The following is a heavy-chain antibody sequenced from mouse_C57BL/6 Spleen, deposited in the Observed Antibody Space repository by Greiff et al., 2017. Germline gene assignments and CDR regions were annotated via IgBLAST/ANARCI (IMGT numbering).Heavy chain of an antibody. D-gene: IGHD2-2*01. CDR2: INPSSGYT. CDR3: ATMVTTEWFAY. Sequence: VQLQQSGAELARPGASVKMSCKASGYTFTSYTMHWVKQRPGQGLEWIGYINPSSGYTKYNQKFKDKATLTADKSSSPAYMQLSSLTSEDSAVYYCATMVTTEWFAYWGQGTLVTVSA. CDR1: GYTFTSYT. V-gene: IGHV1-4*01. J-gene: IGHJ3*01.